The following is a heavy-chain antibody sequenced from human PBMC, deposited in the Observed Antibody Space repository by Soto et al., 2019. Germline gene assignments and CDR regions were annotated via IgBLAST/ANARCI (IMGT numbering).Heavy chain of an antibody. Sequence: EVQLLESGGGLVQPGWSLRLSCAASGFPLSTYGMTWVRQAPGKGLEWVSAITGTGGNTYYVDSVKGRFTSSRDNSTTMLYLQMNSLRVADTAVYYCARIRGYWYGLDVWGQGTTVTVSS. CDR3: ARIRGYWYGLDV. V-gene: IGHV3-23*01. CDR2: ITGTGGNT. CDR1: GFPLSTYG. J-gene: IGHJ6*02.